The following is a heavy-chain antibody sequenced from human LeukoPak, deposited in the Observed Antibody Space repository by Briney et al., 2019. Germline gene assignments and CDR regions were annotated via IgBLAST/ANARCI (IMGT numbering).Heavy chain of an antibody. V-gene: IGHV5-51*01. CDR2: IYPGDSDT. D-gene: IGHD1-14*01. Sequence: GESLKISCKGSGYPFNNYWIGWVRQMPGKGLHWVGIIYPGDSDTRYSPSFQGQVTISADKSISTAYLQWSSLKASDTAMYYCATASGGPRSFDYWGQGTLVTVSS. CDR3: ATASGGPRSFDY. CDR1: GYPFNNYW. J-gene: IGHJ4*02.